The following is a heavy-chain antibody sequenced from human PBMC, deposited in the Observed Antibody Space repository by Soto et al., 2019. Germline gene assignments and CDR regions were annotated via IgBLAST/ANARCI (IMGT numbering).Heavy chain of an antibody. V-gene: IGHV3-7*01. CDR3: ARESEDLTSNFDY. CDR1: GFTFSSYW. CDR2: IKQDGSEK. Sequence: GGSLRLSCAASGFTFSSYWMSWVRQAPGKGLKWVANIKQDGSEKYYVDSVKGRFTISRDNAKNSLYLEMNGLRAEDTAVYYCARESEDLTSNFDYWGQGTLVTVSS. J-gene: IGHJ4*02.